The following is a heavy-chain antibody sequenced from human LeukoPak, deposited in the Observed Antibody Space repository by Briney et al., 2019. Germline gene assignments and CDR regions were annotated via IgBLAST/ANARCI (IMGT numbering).Heavy chain of an antibody. CDR1: GFTFDDYA. Sequence: QPGGSLRLSCAASGFTFDDYAMHWVRQAPGKGLVWVSRINSDGSSTSYADSVKGRFTISRDNAKNTLYLQMNSLRAEDTAVYYCARGGSEHFREMAASNWGQGTLVTVSS. V-gene: IGHV3-74*01. CDR2: INSDGSST. J-gene: IGHJ4*02. D-gene: IGHD5-24*01. CDR3: ARGGSEHFREMAASN.